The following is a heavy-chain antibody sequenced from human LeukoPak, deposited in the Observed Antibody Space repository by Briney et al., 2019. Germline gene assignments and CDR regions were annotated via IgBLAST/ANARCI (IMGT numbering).Heavy chain of an antibody. V-gene: IGHV1-3*01. CDR1: GYNFASYT. Sequence: ASVKSSCKTSGYNFASYTMHWLRQAPGQSPEWMGSINGDNGNTKYSEKFQGRVTFTRDTSASSAYMELSRLRSEDTAVYYCARSSSGTYHYWGQRTLVTVSS. CDR3: ARSSSGTYHY. D-gene: IGHD3-10*01. CDR2: INGDNGNT. J-gene: IGHJ4*02.